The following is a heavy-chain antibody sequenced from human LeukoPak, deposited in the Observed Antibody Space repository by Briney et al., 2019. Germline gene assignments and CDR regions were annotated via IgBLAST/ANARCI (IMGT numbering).Heavy chain of an antibody. CDR3: ATSRTFDY. CDR2: IKQDGSEK. V-gene: IGHV3-7*01. J-gene: IGHJ4*02. Sequence: GGSLRLSCAVSGFTFSGFWMSWSRQAPGKGLEWVANIKQDGSEKYYVDSAKGRFTISRDNAKNSLYLQMNSLRAEDTAVYYCATSRTFDYWGQGTLVTVSS. CDR1: GFTFSGFW. D-gene: IGHD1-7*01.